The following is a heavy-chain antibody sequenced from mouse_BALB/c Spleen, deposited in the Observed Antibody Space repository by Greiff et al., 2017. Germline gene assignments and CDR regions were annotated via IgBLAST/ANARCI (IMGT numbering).Heavy chain of an antibody. CDR1: GYTFSSYW. CDR3: ARWDYGFYAMDY. J-gene: IGHJ4*01. V-gene: IGHV1-9*01. CDR2: ILPGSGST. Sequence: VKLVESGAELMKPGASVKISCKATGYTFSSYWIEWVKQRPGHGLEWIGEILPGSGSTNYNEKFKGKATFTADTSSNTAYMQLSSLTSEDSAVYYCARWDYGFYAMDYWGQGTSVTVSS. D-gene: IGHD1-2*01.